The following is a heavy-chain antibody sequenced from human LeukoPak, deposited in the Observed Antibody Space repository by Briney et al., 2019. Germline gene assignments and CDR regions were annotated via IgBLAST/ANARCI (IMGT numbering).Heavy chain of an antibody. D-gene: IGHD5-12*01. CDR1: GGSISTYF. V-gene: IGHV4-59*13. J-gene: IGHJ6*02. CDR3: ARGGYDSNYYFFSVDV. CDR2: IYDSGTT. Sequence: SETLSLTCTVSGGSISTYFWSWVRQPPGKGLEWNGFIYDSGTTNLNPSLKSRVSISVDTAKNQFSLDLRSVTAADTAVYYCARGGYDSNYYFFSVDVWGRGTTVTVSS.